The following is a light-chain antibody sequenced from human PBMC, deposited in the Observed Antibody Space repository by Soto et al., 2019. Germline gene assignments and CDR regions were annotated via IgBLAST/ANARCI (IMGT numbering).Light chain of an antibody. J-gene: IGKJ1*01. V-gene: IGKV3-11*01. CDR1: QSLSSY. CDR3: QQRTSWPRT. CDR2: DAS. Sequence: EIVLTQSPATLSLSPGERATLSCRASQSLSSYLAWYQQKPGQAPRLLIYDASNRPTGTPARFSASGSGTDFTLTISSLEPEDFAVYYCQQRTSWPRTFGQGTKVEIK.